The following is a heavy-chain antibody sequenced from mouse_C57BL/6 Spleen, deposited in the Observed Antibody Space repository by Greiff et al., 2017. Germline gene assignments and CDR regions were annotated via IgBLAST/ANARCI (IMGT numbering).Heavy chain of an antibody. D-gene: IGHD2-10*02. V-gene: IGHV1-47*01. CDR1: GYTFTSYP. J-gene: IGHJ4*01. CDR2: FNTYNDDT. Sequence: QVQLQQSGAELVKPGASVKMSCKASGYTFTSYPIAWMKQTHGKSLEWIGNFNTYNDDTKYNEKFKGKATLTVEKSSSTVYMELSRVTSDDSAVYYCSRGGRYDYAIDDWGQGTSVTVSS. CDR3: SRGGRYDYAIDD.